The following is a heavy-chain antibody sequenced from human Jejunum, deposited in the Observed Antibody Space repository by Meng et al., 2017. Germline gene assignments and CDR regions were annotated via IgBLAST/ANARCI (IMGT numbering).Heavy chain of an antibody. CDR2: ISAYNGNR. CDR1: GYTFSNYG. V-gene: IGHV1-18*01. J-gene: IGHJ4*02. D-gene: IGHD2-15*01. Sequence: ASVKVSCKASGYTFSNYGVTWVRQAPGQGLEWMGWISAYNGNRNYAQKFQDRVTMTTDTSTSTAYMELRSLRSDDTAVYYCARDCSGVSCSFDYWDQGTLVTVS. CDR3: ARDCSGVSCSFDY.